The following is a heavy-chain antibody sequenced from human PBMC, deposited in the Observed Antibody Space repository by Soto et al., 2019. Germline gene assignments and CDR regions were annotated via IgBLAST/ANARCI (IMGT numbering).Heavy chain of an antibody. CDR3: ARNYGPGYTFDY. Sequence: SETLSLTCTVSGGSISSYYWSWIRQPPGKGLEWIGYIYYSGSTNYNPSLKSRVTISVDTSKNPFSLKLSSVTAADTAVYYCARNYGPGYTFDYWGQGTLVTVSS. J-gene: IGHJ4*02. V-gene: IGHV4-59*08. D-gene: IGHD3-10*01. CDR1: GGSISSYY. CDR2: IYYSGST.